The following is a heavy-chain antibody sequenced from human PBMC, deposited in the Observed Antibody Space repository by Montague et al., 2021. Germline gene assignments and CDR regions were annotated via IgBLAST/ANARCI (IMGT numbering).Heavy chain of an antibody. CDR1: GASFKAYY. CDR3: MGWSRFESGDF. J-gene: IGHJ4*02. V-gene: IGHV4-34*01. CDR2: MKLCCGS. Sequence: SETLSLTCAVYGASFKAYYWCWIWQPPGPGLERNGVMKLCCGSNSYYSPARRVTISVAIPKKQFPLNLSVMTAADTAMYYCMGWSRFESGDFWGQGTQVIVSS. D-gene: IGHD3-3*01.